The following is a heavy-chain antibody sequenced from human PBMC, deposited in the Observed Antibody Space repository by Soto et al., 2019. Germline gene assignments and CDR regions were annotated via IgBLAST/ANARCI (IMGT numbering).Heavy chain of an antibody. J-gene: IGHJ4*02. CDR3: ARQDPAGLRAYYFDY. Sequence: SGPTLVNPTQTLTLTCTFSGFSLTTSGVGVGWIREPPGKALEWLAVIYWNDDKRYSPSLKSRLTITKDSSKNQVVLTVTNMDPVDTATYYCARQDPAGLRAYYFDYWGQGTQVTVSS. CDR1: GFSLTTSGVG. CDR2: IYWNDDK. V-gene: IGHV2-5*01. D-gene: IGHD3-10*01.